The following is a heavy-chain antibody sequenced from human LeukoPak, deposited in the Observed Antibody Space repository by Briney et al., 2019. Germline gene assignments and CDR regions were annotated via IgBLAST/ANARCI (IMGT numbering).Heavy chain of an antibody. D-gene: IGHD2-2*01. V-gene: IGHV1-18*01. J-gene: IGHJ5*02. CDR1: VYTFTSYG. Sequence: ASVTVSCKASVYTFTSYGISWVRQAPGQELEWMGWISAYNGNTNYAQKLQGRVTMTTDTSTSTAYMELRSLRSDDTAVYYCARVVVPAAMGGWFDPWGQGTLVTVSS. CDR3: ARVVVPAAMGGWFDP. CDR2: ISAYNGNT.